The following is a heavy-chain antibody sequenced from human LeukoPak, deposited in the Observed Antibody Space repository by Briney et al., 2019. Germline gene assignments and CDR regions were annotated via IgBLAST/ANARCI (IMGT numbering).Heavy chain of an antibody. Sequence: GGSPRLSCAASGFTFSSYAMSWVRQAAGKGLEWGSAISGSGGSTYYAAFGKGRFTISRDNAKNTLYLQMNSLRAEDTAVYYCAKDPYRDGYNLSAFDIWGQGTMVTVSS. D-gene: IGHD5-24*01. CDR1: GFTFSSYA. CDR2: ISGSGGST. CDR3: AKDPYRDGYNLSAFDI. V-gene: IGHV3-23*01. J-gene: IGHJ3*02.